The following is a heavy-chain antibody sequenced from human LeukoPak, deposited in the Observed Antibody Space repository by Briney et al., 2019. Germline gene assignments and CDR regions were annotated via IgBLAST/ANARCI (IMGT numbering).Heavy chain of an antibody. D-gene: IGHD1-26*01. CDR2: ISYDGSNK. CDR1: GFTFSTYG. Sequence: GGSLRLSCAASGFTFSTYGMTWVRQAPGKGLEWVAVISYDGSNKYYADSVKGRFTISRDNSKNTLYLQMNSLRAEDTAVYYCAKTLFFFDGSSGPFDYWGQGTLVTVSS. CDR3: AKTLFFFDGSSGPFDY. J-gene: IGHJ4*02. V-gene: IGHV3-30*18.